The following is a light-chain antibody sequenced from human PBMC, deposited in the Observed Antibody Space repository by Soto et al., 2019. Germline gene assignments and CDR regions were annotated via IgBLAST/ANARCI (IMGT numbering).Light chain of an antibody. CDR2: EVS. J-gene: IGLJ2*01. Sequence: QSALTQPPSASGSPGQSVTISCTGTISDVGGYNYVSWYQQHPGKAPKVMIYEVSQRPSGVPDRFSGSKSGNTASLTVSGLRAEDEADYYWSSYAGSNTRVVFGGGTKLTVL. V-gene: IGLV2-8*01. CDR1: ISDVGGYNY. CDR3: SSYAGSNTRVV.